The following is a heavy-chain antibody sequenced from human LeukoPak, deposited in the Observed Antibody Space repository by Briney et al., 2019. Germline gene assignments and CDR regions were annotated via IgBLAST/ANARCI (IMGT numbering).Heavy chain of an antibody. Sequence: ASVKVSCKPSGYTFTRCAVHWVRQAPGQRLEWMGWIHADSGNTKYSQKLQGRVTIARDTSASTIYMELSSLRLEDTAVYFCTIGLAGDWDAFDIWGLGTMVTVSS. D-gene: IGHD6-19*01. CDR1: GYTFTRCA. CDR3: TIGLAGDWDAFDI. J-gene: IGHJ3*02. V-gene: IGHV1-3*01. CDR2: IHADSGNT.